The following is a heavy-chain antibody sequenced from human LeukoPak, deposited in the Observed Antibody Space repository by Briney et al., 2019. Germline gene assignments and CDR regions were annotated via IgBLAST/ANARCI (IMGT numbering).Heavy chain of an antibody. D-gene: IGHD3-10*01. CDR2: INSSSSYI. CDR3: AKRGSSYYYMDV. CDR1: GFTFSSYS. V-gene: IGHV3-21*04. J-gene: IGHJ6*03. Sequence: GGSLRLSCAASGFTFSSYSMNWVRQAPGKGLEWVSSINSSSSYIYYADSVKGRFTISRDNSKNTLYLQMNSLRAEDTAVYYCAKRGSSYYYMDVWGKGTTVTISS.